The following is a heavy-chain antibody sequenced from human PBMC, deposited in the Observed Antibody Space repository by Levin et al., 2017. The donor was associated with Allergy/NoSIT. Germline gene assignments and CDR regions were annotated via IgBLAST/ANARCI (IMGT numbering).Heavy chain of an antibody. CDR3: ANGYSTGWPY. D-gene: IGHD6-19*01. Sequence: GGSLRLSCTASGFTFSSDAMSWVRQAPGKGLEWVSGIGAGGESTYYADSVRGRFIISRDNSKNTLYLQMNSLRAEDTALYYCANGYSTGWPYWGQGTLVTVSS. V-gene: IGHV3-23*01. J-gene: IGHJ4*02. CDR1: GFTFSSDA. CDR2: IGAGGEST.